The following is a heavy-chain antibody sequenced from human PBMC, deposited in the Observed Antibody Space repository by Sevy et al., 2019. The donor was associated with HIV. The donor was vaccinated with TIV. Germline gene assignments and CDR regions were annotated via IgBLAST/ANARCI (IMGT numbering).Heavy chain of an antibody. D-gene: IGHD3-10*01. CDR3: ARDKLPPVMVTMVRGALSYFFDY. J-gene: IGHJ4*02. CDR1: GFTFSSYG. Sequence: GGSLRLSCAASGFTFSSYGMHWVRQAPDKGLEWVAVIWYDGTNKYYADSVMGRFTISRDNSKNTLYLQMSSLRAEDTAVYYCARDKLPPVMVTMVRGALSYFFDYWGQGTLVTVSS. CDR2: IWYDGTNK. V-gene: IGHV3-33*01.